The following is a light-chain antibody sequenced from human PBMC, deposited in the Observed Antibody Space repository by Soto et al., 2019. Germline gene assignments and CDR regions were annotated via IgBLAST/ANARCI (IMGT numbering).Light chain of an antibody. CDR3: QQSYRTPLT. Sequence: DIQMTQSPSSLSASVGDRVTITCRASETITYYLNWYQQKHGKAPKLLIYGASSLQSGVPSRFSGRGSWTDFTLTITSLQLEDSATYYCQQSYRTPLTFGGGTKVEI. CDR1: ETITYY. CDR2: GAS. V-gene: IGKV1-39*01. J-gene: IGKJ4*01.